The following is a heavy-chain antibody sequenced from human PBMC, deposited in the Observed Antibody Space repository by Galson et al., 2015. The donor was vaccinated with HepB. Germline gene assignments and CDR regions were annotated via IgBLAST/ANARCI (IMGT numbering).Heavy chain of an antibody. CDR1: GFTFSKFA. D-gene: IGHD4-17*01. V-gene: IGHV3-23*01. Sequence: SLRLSCAASGFTFSKFAMSWLRQAPGKGLEWVSIISGSGGTTNYADSVKGRFTISRDNSKNTLYLQMNSLRADDTALYYCAKERSQTTAFDPWGQGTLVTVSS. CDR2: ISGSGGTT. CDR3: AKERSQTTAFDP. J-gene: IGHJ5*02.